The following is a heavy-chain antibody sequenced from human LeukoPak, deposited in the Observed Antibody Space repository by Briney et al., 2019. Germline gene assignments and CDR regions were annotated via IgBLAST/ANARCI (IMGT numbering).Heavy chain of an antibody. Sequence: PGGSLRLSCAASGISFSSHGMHWVRQAPGKGLEWVSYINSISGEIWYADSVKGRFTISRDDAKNSLYLQMNSLRDEDTAVYYCASPLGYSNAFDIWGQGTMVTVSS. CDR3: ASPLGYSNAFDI. J-gene: IGHJ3*02. D-gene: IGHD6-13*01. V-gene: IGHV3-48*02. CDR1: GISFSSHG. CDR2: INSISGEI.